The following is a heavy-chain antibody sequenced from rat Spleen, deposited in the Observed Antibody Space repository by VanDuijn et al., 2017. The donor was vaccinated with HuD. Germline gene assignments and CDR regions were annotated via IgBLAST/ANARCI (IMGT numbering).Heavy chain of an antibody. J-gene: IGHJ3*01. CDR3: ARLGFYGGTYDWFAS. CDR1: GFSITSNY. V-gene: IGHV3-3*01. D-gene: IGHD1-12*02. CDR2: INSAGST. Sequence: EVQLQESGPGLVKPSQSLSLTCSVTGFSITSNYWAWIRKFPGNKMEWMGYINSAGSTNFNPSLRSRISISRDTSKNQFFLHVNSVTPEDTATYYCARLGFYGGTYDWFASWGQGTLVTVSS.